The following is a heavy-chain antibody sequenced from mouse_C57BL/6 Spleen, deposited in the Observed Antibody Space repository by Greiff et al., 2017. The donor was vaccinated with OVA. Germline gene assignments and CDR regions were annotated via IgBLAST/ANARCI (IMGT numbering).Heavy chain of an antibody. J-gene: IGHJ2*01. D-gene: IGHD1-1*01. Sequence: QVQLKESGPELVKPGASVKISCKASGYAFSSSWMNWVKQRPGKGLEWIGRIYPGDGDTNYNGKFKGKATLTADKSSSTAYMQLSSLTSEDSAVYFCARMTTVVADFDYWGQGTTLTVSS. CDR2: IYPGDGDT. CDR3: ARMTTVVADFDY. CDR1: GYAFSSSW. V-gene: IGHV1-82*01.